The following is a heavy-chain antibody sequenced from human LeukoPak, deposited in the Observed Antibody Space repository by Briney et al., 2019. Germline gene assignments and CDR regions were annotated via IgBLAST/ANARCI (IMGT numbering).Heavy chain of an antibody. Sequence: GGSLRLSCAASGFAFNTYWMNWVRQAPGKGLEWVSVIYSATSIYYADSVKGRFIISRDISKNTLYLQMSSLRTEDTAVYYCAREVAIWGRGTMVTVSS. CDR2: IYSATSI. D-gene: IGHD2-15*01. CDR3: AREVAI. J-gene: IGHJ3*02. CDR1: GFAFNTYW. V-gene: IGHV3-66*01.